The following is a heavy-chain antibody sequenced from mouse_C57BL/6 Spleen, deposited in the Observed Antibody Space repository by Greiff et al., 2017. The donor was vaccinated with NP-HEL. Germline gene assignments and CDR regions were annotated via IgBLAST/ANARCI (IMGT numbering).Heavy chain of an antibody. CDR1: GYTFTSYW. CDR3: ARGRGYYFDY. Sequence: QVQLQQPGAELVRPGTSVKLSCKASGYTFTSYWMHWVKQRPGQGLEWIGVIDPSDSYTNYSQKFKGKSTLTVDKSSSTAYMQLSSLSSEVSAVYYCARGRGYYFDYWGQGTTLTVSS. V-gene: IGHV1-59*01. CDR2: IDPSDSYT. J-gene: IGHJ2*01.